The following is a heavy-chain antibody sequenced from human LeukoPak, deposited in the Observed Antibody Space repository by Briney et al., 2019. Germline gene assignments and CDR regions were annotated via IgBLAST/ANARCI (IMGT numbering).Heavy chain of an antibody. CDR3: ARGLRYYLGYFDY. J-gene: IGHJ4*02. V-gene: IGHV4-34*01. Sequence: PSETLSLACTVYGGSFSGYYWSWIRQPPGKGLKWIGEINHSGSTNYNPSLKSRVTISVDTSKNQFSLKLSSVTAADTAVYYCARGLRYYLGYFDYWGQGTLVTVSS. CDR2: INHSGST. D-gene: IGHD3-9*01. CDR1: GGSFSGYY.